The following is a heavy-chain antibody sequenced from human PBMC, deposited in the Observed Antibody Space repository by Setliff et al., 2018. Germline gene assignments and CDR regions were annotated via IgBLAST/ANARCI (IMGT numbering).Heavy chain of an antibody. CDR2: IYYSGST. J-gene: IGHJ5*02. D-gene: IGHD3-10*01. Sequence: SETLSLTCTVSGGSISSSSYYWGWIRQPPGKGLEWIGSIYYSGSTYYNPSLKRRVTISVDTSKNQFSPKLSSVTAADTAVYYCALNPSWFGELFAWFDPWGQGTLVTVSS. CDR3: ALNPSWFGELFAWFDP. V-gene: IGHV4-39*01. CDR1: GGSISSSSYY.